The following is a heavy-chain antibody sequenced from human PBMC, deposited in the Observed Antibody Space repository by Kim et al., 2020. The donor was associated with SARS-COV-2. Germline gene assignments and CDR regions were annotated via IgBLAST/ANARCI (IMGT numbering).Heavy chain of an antibody. CDR1: GFTFSSYG. D-gene: IGHD6-19*01. CDR2: ICYDGSSK. Sequence: GGSLRLSCAASGFTFSSYGMHWIRQAPGKGLEWVAVICYDGSSKYYADSVKGRFTISRDNSKNTLYLQMNSLRAEDTAVYYCARENLWLGDGNSTLYYCGQGTLVT. J-gene: IGHJ4*02. CDR3: ARENLWLGDGNSTLYY. V-gene: IGHV3-33*01.